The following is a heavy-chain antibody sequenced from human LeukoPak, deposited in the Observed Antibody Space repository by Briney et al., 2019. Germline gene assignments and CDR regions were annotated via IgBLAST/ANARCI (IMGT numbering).Heavy chain of an antibody. CDR1: GFTFTNYA. D-gene: IGHD3-9*01. CDR2: ISYDGSNK. J-gene: IGHJ4*02. V-gene: IGHV3-30-3*01. CDR3: ARADDWLLSPLDY. Sequence: GGSLRLSCAASGFTFTNYAMHWVRQAPGKGLEWVAVISYDGSNKYYADSVKGRFTISRDNSKNTLYLQMNSLRAEDTAVYYCARADDWLLSPLDYWGQGTLVTVSS.